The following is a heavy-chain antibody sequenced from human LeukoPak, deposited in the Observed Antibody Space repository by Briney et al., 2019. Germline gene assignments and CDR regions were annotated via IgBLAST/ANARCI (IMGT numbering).Heavy chain of an antibody. Sequence: GESLKISCKGSGYTFANYWISWVRQMPGEGLEWMGRIDPSDSHASYSPSFQGHVTISTDKSISTAYLQWSSLRASDTAMYYCARRGELTGDYWGQGTLVTVSS. V-gene: IGHV5-10-1*01. D-gene: IGHD7-27*01. CDR2: IDPSDSHA. J-gene: IGHJ4*02. CDR3: ARRGELTGDY. CDR1: GYTFANYW.